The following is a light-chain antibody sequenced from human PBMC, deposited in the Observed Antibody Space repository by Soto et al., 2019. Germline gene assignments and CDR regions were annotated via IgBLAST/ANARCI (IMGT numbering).Light chain of an antibody. CDR3: QQSYRIPYT. Sequence: DIQMTQSPSSLSASVRDRVTITCRPSQSISRYLNWYQHKPGKAPKLLIYAASSLQSGVPSRFSGSGSGTDFTLTISSLQPEDFATYYCQQSYRIPYTFGQGTKLEIK. V-gene: IGKV1-39*01. CDR1: QSISRY. J-gene: IGKJ2*01. CDR2: AAS.